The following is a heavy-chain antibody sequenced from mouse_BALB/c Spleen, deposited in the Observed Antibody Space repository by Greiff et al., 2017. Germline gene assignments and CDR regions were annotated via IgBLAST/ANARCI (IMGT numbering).Heavy chain of an antibody. CDR1: GFTFSTYA. CDR3: ARDSVGTGFAY. D-gene: IGHD3-3*01. J-gene: IGHJ3*01. V-gene: IGHV5-6-5*01. CDR2: ISSGGST. Sequence: EVQRVESGGGLVKPGGSLKLSCAASGFTFSTYAMSWVRQTPEKRLEGVASISSGGSTYYPDSVKGRFTTSRDNARNILYLQMSSLSSEDTAMNYCARDSVGTGFAYWGQGTLVTVSA.